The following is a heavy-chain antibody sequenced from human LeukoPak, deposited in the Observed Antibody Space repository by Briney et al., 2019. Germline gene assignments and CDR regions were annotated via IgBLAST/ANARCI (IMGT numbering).Heavy chain of an antibody. Sequence: GGSLRLSCAASGFTFSTYVMTWVGQAPGKGLEWVSTISGSGGSTYYADPVKGRFTISRDNSKNTLFLQMNSLRAEDTAVYYCAKIAGFGEWGPNYFDYWGQGTLVTVSS. CDR3: AKIAGFGEWGPNYFDY. D-gene: IGHD3-10*01. CDR1: GFTFSTYV. J-gene: IGHJ4*02. V-gene: IGHV3-23*01. CDR2: ISGSGGST.